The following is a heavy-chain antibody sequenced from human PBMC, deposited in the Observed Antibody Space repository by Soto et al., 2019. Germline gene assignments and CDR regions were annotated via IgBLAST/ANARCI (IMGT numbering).Heavy chain of an antibody. CDR1: GYSFTSYW. V-gene: IGHV5-51*01. CDR3: ATLVIDAAGRGDWFDP. D-gene: IGHD6-13*01. CDR2: IYPGDSDT. Sequence: GESLKISCKGSGYSFTSYWIGWVRQMPGKGLEWMGIIYPGDSDTRYSPSFQGQVTISADKSISTAYLQWSSLKASDTAMYYCATLVIDAAGRGDWFDPWGQGILVTV. J-gene: IGHJ5*02.